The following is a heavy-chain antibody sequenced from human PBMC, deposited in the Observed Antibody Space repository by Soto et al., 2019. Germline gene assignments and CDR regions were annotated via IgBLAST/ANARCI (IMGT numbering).Heavy chain of an antibody. V-gene: IGHV1-8*02. D-gene: IGHD2-2*01. CDR2: MNPSSGSA. CDR3: ARESRTRMGVAPGYGMDV. CDR1: GFTFIDYD. Sequence: ASVKVSCKASGFTFIDYDLNWVRQANGQGLEWMGWMNPSSGSAGSAQKFQGRISMTRDTSISTAYLELSSLRSEDTAIYYCARESRTRMGVAPGYGMDVWGQGTAVTVSS. J-gene: IGHJ6*02.